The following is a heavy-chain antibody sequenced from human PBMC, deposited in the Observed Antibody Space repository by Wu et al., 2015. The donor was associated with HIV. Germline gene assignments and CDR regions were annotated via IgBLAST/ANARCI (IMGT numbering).Heavy chain of an antibody. J-gene: IGHJ5*02. Sequence: QVQLVQSGAEVKKPGSSVKVSCKASGGTFSSYAISWVRQAPGQGLEWMGGIIPIFGTANYAQKFQGRVTITTDESTSTAYMELSSLRSEDTAVYYCARGDDYGDPRASLGGFDPVGPGNPGHRLL. CDR2: IIPIFGTA. CDR3: ARGDDYGDPRASLGGFDP. V-gene: IGHV1-69*05. D-gene: IGHD4-17*01. CDR1: GGTFSSYA.